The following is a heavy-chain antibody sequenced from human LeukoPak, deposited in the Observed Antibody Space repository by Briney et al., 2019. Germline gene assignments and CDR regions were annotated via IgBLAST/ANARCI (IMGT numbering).Heavy chain of an antibody. CDR2: INEVGSEK. Sequence: GSLRLSCATSGFRFSDYPMNWVRQAPGKGLEWVATINEVGSEKQYMDSVKGRLSISRDNPKNSLYLQMNSPRAEDTAVYFCVRHGNWAFDFWGQGTMVTVSS. CDR3: VRHGNWAFDF. D-gene: IGHD1-1*01. CDR1: GFRFSDYP. J-gene: IGHJ3*01. V-gene: IGHV3-7*04.